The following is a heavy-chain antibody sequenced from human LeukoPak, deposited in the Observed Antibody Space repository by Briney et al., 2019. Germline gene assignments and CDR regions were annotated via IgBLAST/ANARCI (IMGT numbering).Heavy chain of an antibody. CDR1: GGSFSGYY. Sequence: PSETLSLTCAVYGGSFSGYYWSWIRQPPGKGLEWIGEINHSGSTNYNPSLKSRVTISVDTSKNQFSLKLSSVTAADTAVYYCASAPMDVWGKGTTITISS. V-gene: IGHV4-34*01. J-gene: IGHJ6*03. CDR2: INHSGST. CDR3: ASAPMDV.